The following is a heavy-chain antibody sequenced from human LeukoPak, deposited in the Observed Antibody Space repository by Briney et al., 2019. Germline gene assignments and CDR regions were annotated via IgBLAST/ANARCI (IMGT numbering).Heavy chain of an antibody. Sequence: PSETLSLTCTVSGGSISSYYGSWIRQPAGKGLEGVGRIYTSGSTNYNPSRKSRVTMSVETSKKPSSLKLRSVPAADTAVYYCARDGVVLPAPSLGWFDPWGQGTLVTVS. D-gene: IGHD2-2*01. V-gene: IGHV4-4*07. CDR2: IYTSGST. CDR3: ARDGVVLPAPSLGWFDP. J-gene: IGHJ5*02. CDR1: GGSISSYY.